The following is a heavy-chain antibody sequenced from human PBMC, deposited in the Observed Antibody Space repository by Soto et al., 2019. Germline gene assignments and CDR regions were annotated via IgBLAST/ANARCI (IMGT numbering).Heavy chain of an antibody. CDR2: IHYSGRT. Sequence: QLQLQESGPGLVKPSETLSLTCSVSGDSISISSYYWGWVRQPPGKGLEWIGSIHYSGRTHYNPSLQSRVTISGDASKKQFSLKLGSVTAADTAMYYCASTKDETLYFDYWGQGNLVTVSS. CDR1: GDSISISSYY. V-gene: IGHV4-39*01. D-gene: IGHD2-15*01. CDR3: ASTKDETLYFDY. J-gene: IGHJ4*02.